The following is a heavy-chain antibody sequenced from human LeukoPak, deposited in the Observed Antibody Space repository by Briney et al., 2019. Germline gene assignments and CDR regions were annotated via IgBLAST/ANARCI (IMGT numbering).Heavy chain of an antibody. V-gene: IGHV3-21*01. CDR1: GLTFTRYS. CDR3: ARGNSAFDI. Sequence: GGSLRLSCAASGLTFTRYSMNWVRQAPGKGLEWVSYITTSSQVYYADSIKGRFSISRDNAKNSLYLQMNSLRAEDTAVYYCARGNSAFDIWGQGTMVTVSS. D-gene: IGHD2/OR15-2a*01. CDR2: ITTSSQV. J-gene: IGHJ3*02.